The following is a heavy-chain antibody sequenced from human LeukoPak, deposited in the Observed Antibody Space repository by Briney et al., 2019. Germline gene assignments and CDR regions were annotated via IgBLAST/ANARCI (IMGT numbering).Heavy chain of an antibody. D-gene: IGHD3-22*01. J-gene: IGHJ4*02. Sequence: SSETLSLTCTVSGGSISSYYWSWIRQPPGKGLEWIGYIYYSGSTNYNPSLKSRVTISVDTSKNQFSPKLSSVTAADTAVYYCARGGRYYDSSGLYYFDYWGQGTLVTVSS. CDR3: ARGGRYYDSSGLYYFDY. CDR1: GGSISSYY. CDR2: IYYSGST. V-gene: IGHV4-59*01.